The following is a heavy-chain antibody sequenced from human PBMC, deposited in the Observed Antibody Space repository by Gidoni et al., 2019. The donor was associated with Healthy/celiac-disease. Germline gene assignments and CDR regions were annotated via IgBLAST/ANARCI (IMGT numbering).Heavy chain of an antibody. J-gene: IGHJ2*01. CDR3: AKDLGYYDSSGYYYWYFDL. V-gene: IGHV3-23*01. D-gene: IGHD3-22*01. CDR2: ISGSGGST. Sequence: EVQLLESGGGLVQPGGSLRLPCAASGFTFSRYPMSWVRQAPGKGLEWVSAISGSGGSTYYADSVKGRFTISRDNSKNTLYLQMNSLRAEDTAVYYCAKDLGYYDSSGYYYWYFDLWGRGTLVTVSS. CDR1: GFTFSRYP.